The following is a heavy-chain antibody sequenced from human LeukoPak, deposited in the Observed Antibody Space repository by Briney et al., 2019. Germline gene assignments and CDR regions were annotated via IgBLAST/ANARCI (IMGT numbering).Heavy chain of an antibody. D-gene: IGHD2-2*01. CDR1: GYTLTELS. CDR2: FDPEDGET. Sequence: ASVKVSCKVSGYTLTELSMHWVRQAPGKGLEWRGGFDPEDGETIYAQKFQGRVTMTEDTSTDSAYMELSSLRSEDTAVYYCATLANCSSTSCYQHYYYYMDVWGKGTTVTVSS. V-gene: IGHV1-24*01. CDR3: ATLANCSSTSCYQHYYYYMDV. J-gene: IGHJ6*03.